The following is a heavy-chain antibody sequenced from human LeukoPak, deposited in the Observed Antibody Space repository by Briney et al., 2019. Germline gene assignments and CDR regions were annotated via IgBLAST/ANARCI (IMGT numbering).Heavy chain of an antibody. CDR3: AKDIGCSSTSCYTESYYYYYGMDV. V-gene: IGHV3-9*01. CDR1: GFTFDDYA. J-gene: IGHJ6*02. Sequence: GGSLRLSCAASGFTFDDYAMPWVRQAPGKGLEWVSGISWNSGSIGYADSVKGRFTIYRDNAKNSLYLQMNSLRAEDTALYHCAKDIGCSSTSCYTESYYYYYGMDVWGQGTTVTVSS. CDR2: ISWNSGSI. D-gene: IGHD2-2*02.